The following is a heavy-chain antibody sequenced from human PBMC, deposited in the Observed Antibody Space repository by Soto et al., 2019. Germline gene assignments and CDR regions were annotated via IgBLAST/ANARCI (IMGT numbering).Heavy chain of an antibody. V-gene: IGHV3-11*05. D-gene: IGHD6-6*01. Sequence: SHRDPWAASGLTSGDYDMSWIRKAPEKGLEWVSYISSSSSYTNYADSVKGRFTISRDNAKNSLYLQMNSLRAEDTAVYYCARDSSLAEYFQHWGQGTLVTVSS. CDR2: ISSSSSYT. J-gene: IGHJ1*01. CDR1: GLTSGDYD. CDR3: ARDSSLAEYFQH.